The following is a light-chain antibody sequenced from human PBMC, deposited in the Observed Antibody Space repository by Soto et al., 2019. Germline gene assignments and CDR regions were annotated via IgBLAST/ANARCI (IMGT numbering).Light chain of an antibody. CDR3: SSYTSSRYV. CDR2: EVG. Sequence: QSALTQPASVSGSPGQSITISCTGTSSDVGGYNYVSWYQQHPGKAPKLMIYEVGNRPSGVSNRFSGSKSGNTASLTISGLQAEDEADYYCSSYTSSRYVFGTGTKVTVL. J-gene: IGLJ1*01. V-gene: IGLV2-14*01. CDR1: SSDVGGYNY.